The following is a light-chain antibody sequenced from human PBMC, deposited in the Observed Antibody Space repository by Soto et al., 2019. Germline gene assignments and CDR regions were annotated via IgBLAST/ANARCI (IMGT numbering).Light chain of an antibody. Sequence: QSVLAQPPSVSGAPGQRVTISCTGTSSNIGAGYDVHWYQHLPGTAPKLVIYANSNRPLGVPDRFSGSESGASASLVITGLQAEDEADYYCQSYDSTVSGYVFGTGTKAPS. CDR3: QSYDSTVSGYV. V-gene: IGLV1-40*01. J-gene: IGLJ1*01. CDR2: ANS. CDR1: SSNIGAGYD.